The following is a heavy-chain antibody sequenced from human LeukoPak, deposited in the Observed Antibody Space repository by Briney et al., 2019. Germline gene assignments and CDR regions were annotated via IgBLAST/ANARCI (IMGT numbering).Heavy chain of an antibody. CDR2: IYYSGST. CDR1: GGSISSSSYY. V-gene: IGHV4-39*01. D-gene: IGHD6-19*01. CDR3: ARQCYSSGWYLCY. J-gene: IGHJ4*02. Sequence: PSETLSLTCTVSGGSISSSSYYWGWIRQPPGKGLEWIGSIYYSGSTYYNPSLKSRVTISVDTSKNQFSLKLSSVTAADTAVYYCARQCYSSGWYLCYWGQGTLVTVSP.